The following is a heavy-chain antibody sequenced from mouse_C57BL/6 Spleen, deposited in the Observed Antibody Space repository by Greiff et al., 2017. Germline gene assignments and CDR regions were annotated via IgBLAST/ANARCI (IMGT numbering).Heavy chain of an antibody. CDR2: IYPGDGDT. CDR3: ALDYYGSSPYAMDY. J-gene: IGHJ4*01. D-gene: IGHD1-1*01. CDR1: GYAFSSSW. V-gene: IGHV1-82*01. Sequence: QVQLKESGPELVKPGASVKISCKASGYAFSSSWMNWVKQRPGKGLEWIGRIYPGDGDTNYNGKFKGKATLTADKSSSTAYMQLSSLTSEDSAVYFCALDYYGSSPYAMDYWGQGTSVTVSS.